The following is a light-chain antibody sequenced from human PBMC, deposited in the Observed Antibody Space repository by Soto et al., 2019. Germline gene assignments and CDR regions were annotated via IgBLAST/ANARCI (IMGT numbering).Light chain of an antibody. CDR2: KAS. CDR3: QQYNSYRA. V-gene: IGKV1-5*03. CDR1: QNIDHW. J-gene: IGKJ1*01. Sequence: DIQVPQSPSSVSASVGDRVTIXCRASQNIDHWLAWHQQKPGKSPKLLICKASNLESGFLSRFSRSGSGTEFTLTISSLQPDDFATYYCQQYNSYRAFGQG.